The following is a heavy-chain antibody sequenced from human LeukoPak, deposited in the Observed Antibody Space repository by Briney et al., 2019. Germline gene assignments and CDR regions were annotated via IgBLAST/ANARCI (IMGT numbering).Heavy chain of an antibody. Sequence: GGSLRLSCAASGFTFSSYSMNWVRQTPGKGLEWVSSIATSSDYIYYAGSLKGRFTISRDNAKNSLYLHMNSLRPDDTAVYYCARGRSITILRGVAISDGFDIWGQGTKVTVS. J-gene: IGHJ3*02. CDR2: IATSSDYI. CDR1: GFTFSSYS. CDR3: ARGRSITILRGVAISDGFDI. D-gene: IGHD3-10*01. V-gene: IGHV3-21*06.